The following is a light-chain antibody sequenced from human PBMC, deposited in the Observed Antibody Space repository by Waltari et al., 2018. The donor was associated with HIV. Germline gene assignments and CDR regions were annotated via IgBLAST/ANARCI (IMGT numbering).Light chain of an antibody. Sequence: SSDLTQDPGVSVALGQTVRITCQGDSLRTYYAAWYQQKPGQAPILVVYGTNTRPAGGPARFAGASSGNTASLTIAGAQAVYEADYYCGSRDTSGYSFVFGPGTKVTVL. CDR2: GTN. CDR1: SLRTYY. V-gene: IGLV3-19*01. J-gene: IGLJ1*01. CDR3: GSRDTSGYSFV.